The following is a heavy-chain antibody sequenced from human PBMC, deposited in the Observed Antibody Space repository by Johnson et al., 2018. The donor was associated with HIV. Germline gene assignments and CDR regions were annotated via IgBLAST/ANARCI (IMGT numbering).Heavy chain of an antibody. CDR2: ISISGSTI. D-gene: IGHD1-26*01. Sequence: QVQLVESGGGVVQPGRSLRLSCAASGFTFSDYYMSWIRQAPGKGLEWVSYISISGSTIYYADSVKGRFTISRDNAKNSLYLQMNSLRAEDTAVYYCARDRTSQRWELLPDDAFDIWGQGTMVTVSS. J-gene: IGHJ3*02. V-gene: IGHV3-11*04. CDR3: ARDRTSQRWELLPDDAFDI. CDR1: GFTFSDYY.